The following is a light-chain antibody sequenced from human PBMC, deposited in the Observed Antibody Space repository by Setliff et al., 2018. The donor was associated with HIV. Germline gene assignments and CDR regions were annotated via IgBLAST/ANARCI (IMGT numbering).Light chain of an antibody. CDR3: AAWDDSLSVFV. V-gene: IGLV2-11*01. CDR2: DVS. J-gene: IGLJ1*01. Sequence: QFVLTQPRSVSGSPGQSVTISCTGTSSDVGGYNYVSWYQQHPGKAPKLMIYDVSKWPSGVPDRFSGSKSGASASLAIRGLQSDDEADYYCAAWDDSLSVFVFGTGTKVTVL. CDR1: SSDVGGYNY.